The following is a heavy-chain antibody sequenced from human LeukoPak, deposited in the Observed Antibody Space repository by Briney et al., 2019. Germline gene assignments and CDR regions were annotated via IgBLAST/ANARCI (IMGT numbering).Heavy chain of an antibody. CDR2: IKQDGSEK. D-gene: IGHD6-13*01. V-gene: IGHV3-7*01. CDR1: GFTFSSYA. Sequence: PGGSLRLSCAASGFTFSSYAMHWVRQAPGKGLEWVANIKQDGSEKYYVDSVKGRFTISRDNAKNSLYLQMNSLRAEDTAVYYCARDVGGSSRRKPGGYYYGMDVWGQGATVTVSS. CDR3: ARDVGGSSRRKPGGYYYGMDV. J-gene: IGHJ6*02.